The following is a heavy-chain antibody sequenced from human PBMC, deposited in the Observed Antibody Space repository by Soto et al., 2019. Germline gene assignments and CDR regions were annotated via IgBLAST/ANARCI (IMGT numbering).Heavy chain of an antibody. V-gene: IGHV3-23*01. CDR2: ISGSGGST. CDR3: AKPPLVKRLGYCSGGSCYPLGY. CDR1: GFTFSSYA. D-gene: IGHD2-15*01. Sequence: GGSLRLSCAASGFTFSSYAMSWVRQAPGKGLEWVSAISGSGGSTYYADSVKGRFTISRDNSKNTLYLQMNSLRAEDTAVYYCAKPPLVKRLGYCSGGSCYPLGYWGQGTLVTVSS. J-gene: IGHJ4*02.